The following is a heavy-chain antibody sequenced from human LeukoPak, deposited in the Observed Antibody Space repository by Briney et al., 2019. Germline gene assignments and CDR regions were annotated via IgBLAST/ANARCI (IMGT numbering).Heavy chain of an antibody. Sequence: GGSLRLSCAASGFTFSSYAMHWVRQAPGKGLEWVAVISYDGSNKYYADSVKGRFTISRDNSKNTLYLQMNSLRAEDTAVYYCARETAVPVFIDYAPEDYWGQGTLVTVSS. J-gene: IGHJ4*02. D-gene: IGHD4-17*01. CDR3: ARETAVPVFIDYAPEDY. CDR1: GFTFSSYA. CDR2: ISYDGSNK. V-gene: IGHV3-30-3*01.